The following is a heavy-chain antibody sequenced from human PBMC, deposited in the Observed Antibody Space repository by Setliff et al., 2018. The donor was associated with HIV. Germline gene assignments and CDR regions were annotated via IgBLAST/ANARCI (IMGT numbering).Heavy chain of an antibody. CDR2: IHPRDSDT. D-gene: IGHD3-10*01. CDR3: ASGSGIDWFDP. J-gene: IGHJ5*02. Sequence: GRSLKISCKGFGYSFTSYLIAWVRQTPGKGLEWMGNIHPRDSDTRYSPSFQGQVTLSVAKSISTAFLQWSSLKASDSAMYYCASGSGIDWFDPWGQGTLVTVSS. CDR1: GYSFTSYL. V-gene: IGHV5-51*03.